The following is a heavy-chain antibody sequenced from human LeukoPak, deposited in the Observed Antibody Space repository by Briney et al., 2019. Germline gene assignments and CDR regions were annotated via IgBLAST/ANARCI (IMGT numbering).Heavy chain of an antibody. CDR3: AREAYGSGSYTSNWFDP. D-gene: IGHD3-10*01. J-gene: IGHJ5*02. Sequence: GGPLRLSCAASGFTFSNYGMHWVRQAPGKGLEWGAVISYDGSNKYYADSVKGRFTISRDNAKNSLYLQMNSLRAEDTAVYYCAREAYGSGSYTSNWFDPWGQGTLVTVSS. CDR1: GFTFSNYG. CDR2: ISYDGSNK. V-gene: IGHV3-30*03.